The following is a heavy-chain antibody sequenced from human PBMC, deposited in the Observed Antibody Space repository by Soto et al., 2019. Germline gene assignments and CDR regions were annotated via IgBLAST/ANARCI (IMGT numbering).Heavy chain of an antibody. CDR1: GFTFSSYA. CDR3: ARDSVYYGDYELNYFDY. CDR2: ISYDGGNK. V-gene: IGHV3-30-3*01. J-gene: IGHJ4*02. Sequence: GGSLRLSCAASGFTFSSYAIHWVRQAPGKGLEWVAVISYDGGNKYYADSVKGRFTISRDNSKNTLYLQMNSLRTEDTAVYYCARDSVYYGDYELNYFDYWGQGTLVTVSS. D-gene: IGHD4-17*01.